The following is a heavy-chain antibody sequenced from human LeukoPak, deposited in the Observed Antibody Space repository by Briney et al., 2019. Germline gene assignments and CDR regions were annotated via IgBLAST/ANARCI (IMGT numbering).Heavy chain of an antibody. V-gene: IGHV3-23*01. Sequence: GGSLRLSCAASGFTFSNYAMSWVRQAPGKGLEWVSVISGSGGSTYYADSVKGRFTISRDNSKNTLYLQMNSLRAEDTAVYYCAKVEVGYDSSGYSYFDYWGQGTLVTVSS. J-gene: IGHJ4*02. CDR3: AKVEVGYDSSGYSYFDY. D-gene: IGHD3-22*01. CDR2: ISGSGGST. CDR1: GFTFSNYA.